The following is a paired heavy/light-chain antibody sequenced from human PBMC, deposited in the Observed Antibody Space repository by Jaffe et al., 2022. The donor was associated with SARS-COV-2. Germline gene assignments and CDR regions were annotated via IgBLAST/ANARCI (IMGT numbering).Heavy chain of an antibody. CDR2: ISSSSSYI. D-gene: IGHD2-15*01. CDR1: GFTFSSYS. V-gene: IGHV3-21*01. J-gene: IGHJ4*02. CDR3: ARVGYCSGGSCYNYFDY. Sequence: EVQLVESGGGLVKPGGSLRLSCAASGFTFSSYSMNWVRQAPGKGLEWVSSISSSSSYIYYADSVKGRFTISRDNAKNSLYLQMNSLRAEDTAVYYCARVGYCSGGSCYNYFDYWGQGTLVTVSS.
Light chain of an antibody. CDR1: QSLLHSNGYNY. J-gene: IGKJ3*01. CDR2: LGS. Sequence: DIVMTQSPLSLPVTPGEPASISCRSSQSLLHSNGYNYLDWYLQKPGQSPQLLIYLGSNRASGVPDRFSGSGSGTDFTLKISRVEAEDVGVYYCMQALQTPITFGPGTKVDIK. CDR3: MQALQTPIT. V-gene: IGKV2-28*01.